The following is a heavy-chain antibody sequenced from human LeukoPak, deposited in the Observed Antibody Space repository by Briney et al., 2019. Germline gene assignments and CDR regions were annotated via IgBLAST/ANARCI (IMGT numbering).Heavy chain of an antibody. D-gene: IGHD2-15*01. Sequence: PGGSLRLSCAASGFTFSDYYMSWIRQAPGKGLEWVSYISSSGSTIYYADSVKGRFTISRDNAKNSLYLQMNSLRAEDTAVYYCARDRWLRYCSGGSCPAGFDYWGQGTLVTVSS. J-gene: IGHJ4*02. V-gene: IGHV3-11*01. CDR1: GFTFSDYY. CDR2: ISSSGSTI. CDR3: ARDRWLRYCSGGSCPAGFDY.